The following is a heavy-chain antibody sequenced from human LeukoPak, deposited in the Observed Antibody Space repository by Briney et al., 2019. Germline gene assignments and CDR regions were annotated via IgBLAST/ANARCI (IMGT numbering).Heavy chain of an antibody. Sequence: GGSLRLSCAASGFTFSDYAMTWVRQTPGKGPEWVSVISGGGDSADYADSMKGRFTISRDNSKNTLYLQMNSLRAEDTALYCCAKLGCTGTFCYANYWGQGTLVTVSS. CDR2: ISGGGDSA. D-gene: IGHD2-2*01. J-gene: IGHJ4*02. CDR1: GFTFSDYA. V-gene: IGHV3-23*01. CDR3: AKLGCTGTFCYANY.